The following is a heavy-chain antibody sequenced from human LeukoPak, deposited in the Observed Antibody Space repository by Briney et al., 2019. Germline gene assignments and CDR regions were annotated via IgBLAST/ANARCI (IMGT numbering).Heavy chain of an antibody. D-gene: IGHD3-22*01. V-gene: IGHV4-39*07. J-gene: IGHJ4*02. CDR2: IYYSGST. CDR1: GGSISSSSYY. CDR3: ARAHISNYYDSSGYSY. Sequence: PSETLSLTCTVSGGSISSSSYYWGWIRQPPGKGLEWIGSIYYSGSTYYNPSLKSRVTISVDTSKNQFSLKLSSVTAADTAVYYCARAHISNYYDSSGYSYWGQGTLVTVSS.